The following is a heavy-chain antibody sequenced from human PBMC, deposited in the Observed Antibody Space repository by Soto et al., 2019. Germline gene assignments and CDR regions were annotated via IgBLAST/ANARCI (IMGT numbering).Heavy chain of an antibody. CDR1: GGSISLSSYY. Sequence: PSETLSLTCDVSGGSISLSSYYWGWIRQPPGKGLEWIGNIYYSGSTNYNPSLKSRVTISVDTSKNQFSLKLSSVTAADTAVYYCARGGYDILTGRSPGDGAFDIWGQGTMVTVSS. D-gene: IGHD3-9*01. CDR2: IYYSGST. J-gene: IGHJ3*02. CDR3: ARGGYDILTGRSPGDGAFDI. V-gene: IGHV4-61*05.